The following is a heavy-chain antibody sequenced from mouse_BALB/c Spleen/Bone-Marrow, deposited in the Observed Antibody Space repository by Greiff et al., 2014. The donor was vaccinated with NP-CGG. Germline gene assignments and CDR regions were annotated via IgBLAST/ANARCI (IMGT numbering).Heavy chain of an antibody. CDR2: IDPANGNT. CDR1: GFNIEDTY. D-gene: IGHD1-2*01. Sequence: EVQLQQSGAELVKPGASVKLSCTASGFNIEDTYMHWVKQRPEQGLEWIGRIDPANGNTKYDPKFQGKATITADTSSNTAYRQLSSLTSEDTAVYYCAEITTAAYYVMDYWGQGTSVTVSS. CDR3: AEITTAAYYVMDY. J-gene: IGHJ4*01. V-gene: IGHV14-3*02.